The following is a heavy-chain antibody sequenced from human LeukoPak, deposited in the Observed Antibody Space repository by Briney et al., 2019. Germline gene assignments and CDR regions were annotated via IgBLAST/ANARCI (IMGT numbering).Heavy chain of an antibody. J-gene: IGHJ3*02. Sequence: PSETLSLTCTVSGGSISSYYWSWIRQPPGKGLEWIGYIYYSGSTNYNPSLKSRVTISVDTSKNQFSLKLSSVTAADTAVYCCARDPSYYYGSGSYFDAFDIWGQGTMVTVSS. CDR1: GGSISSYY. V-gene: IGHV4-59*01. CDR3: ARDPSYYYGSGSYFDAFDI. CDR2: IYYSGST. D-gene: IGHD3-10*01.